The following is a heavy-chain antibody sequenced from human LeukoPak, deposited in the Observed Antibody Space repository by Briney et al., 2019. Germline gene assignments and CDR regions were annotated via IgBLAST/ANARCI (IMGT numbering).Heavy chain of an antibody. D-gene: IGHD3-22*01. V-gene: IGHV4-59*01. CDR1: GGSISSYY. CDR3: ARDSRITMIGGAFDI. CDR2: IYYSGST. J-gene: IGHJ3*02. Sequence: SETLSLTCTVSGGSISSYYWSWIRQPPGKGLEWIGYIYYSGSTNYNPSLKSRVTISVDTSKNQFSLKLSSVTAADTAVYYCARDSRITMIGGAFDIWGQGTMVTVSS.